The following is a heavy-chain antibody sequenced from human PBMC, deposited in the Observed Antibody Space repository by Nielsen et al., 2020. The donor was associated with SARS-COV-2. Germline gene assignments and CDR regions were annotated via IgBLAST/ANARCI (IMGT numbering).Heavy chain of an antibody. V-gene: IGHV3-21*04. CDR1: GFTFSASG. J-gene: IGHJ4*02. CDR3: AKDIHPVATVTTN. CDR2: INGGETHV. D-gene: IGHD4-17*01. Sequence: GGSLRLSCAASGFTFSASGMNWVRQAPGRGLEWISYINGGETHVYYAASVKGRFTIFRDNAKNALYLQMNSLRAEDTALYYCAKDIHPVATVTTNWGQGTLVTVSS.